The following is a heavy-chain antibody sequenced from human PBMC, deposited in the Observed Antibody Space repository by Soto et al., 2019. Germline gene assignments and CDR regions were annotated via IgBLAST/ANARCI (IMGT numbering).Heavy chain of an antibody. CDR2: IYYTGST. CDR3: ARYPRLDY. CDR1: GGSISGYY. J-gene: IGHJ4*02. Sequence: SETLSLTCTVSGGSISGYYWSWIRQPPGKRLEWIGYIYYTGSTNYNPSHRSRVTISIDTSKYQFSLKLSSVTAADTAVYYCARYPRLDYWGQGTLVTVSS. V-gene: IGHV4-59*08.